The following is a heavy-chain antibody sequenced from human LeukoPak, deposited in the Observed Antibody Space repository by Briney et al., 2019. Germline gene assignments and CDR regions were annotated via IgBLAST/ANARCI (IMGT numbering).Heavy chain of an antibody. J-gene: IGHJ3*02. CDR2: IIPIFGTA. D-gene: IGHD6-19*01. CDR1: GATFSSYA. V-gene: IGHV1-69*06. CDR3: ARAIAVAGTDAFDI. Sequence: VAAVKLSCKASGATFSSYAISWLRQAPGQGLEWMGGIIPIFGTANYAQKFQGRVTITADKSTSTAYMELSSLRSEDTAVYYCARAIAVAGTDAFDIWGQGTMVTVSS.